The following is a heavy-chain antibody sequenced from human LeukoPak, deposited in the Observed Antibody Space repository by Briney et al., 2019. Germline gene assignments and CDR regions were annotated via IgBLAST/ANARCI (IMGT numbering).Heavy chain of an antibody. CDR1: GFTFSGFA. Sequence: GGSLRLSCAASGFTFSGFAMSWVRQAPGKGLEWVSVVNAGGSKTWYADSVKGRFTISRDNSKDTLYLQMNSLRAEDTAVYYCAKRISDDTGAADYRGQGTLVTVSS. CDR2: VNAGGSKT. CDR3: AKRISDDTGAADY. D-gene: IGHD2-8*02. J-gene: IGHJ4*02. V-gene: IGHV3-23*01.